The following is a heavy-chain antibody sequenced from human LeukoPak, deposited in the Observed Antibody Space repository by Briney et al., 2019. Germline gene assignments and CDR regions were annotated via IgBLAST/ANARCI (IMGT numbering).Heavy chain of an antibody. CDR1: GFTFSSYG. J-gene: IGHJ6*03. D-gene: IGHD6-13*01. CDR3: AKDPSSSWATRYYYYMDV. Sequence: PGGSLRLSCAASGFTFSSYGMHWVRQAPGKGLEWVAFIRYDGSNKYYADSVKGRFTISRDNSKNTLYLQMNSLRAEDTAVYYCAKDPSSSWATRYYYYMDVWGKGTTVTVSS. V-gene: IGHV3-30*02. CDR2: IRYDGSNK.